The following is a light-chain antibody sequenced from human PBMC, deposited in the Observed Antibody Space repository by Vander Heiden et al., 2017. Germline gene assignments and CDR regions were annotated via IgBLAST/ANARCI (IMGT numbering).Light chain of an antibody. V-gene: IGLV1-40*01. CDR2: GNS. Sequence: QSVLTQPPSVSGAPGQRVTISCTGSSSNIGAGYDVHWYQQFPGTAPKLLIYGNSNRPSGVPDRFSGSKSGTSASLAITGLQAEDEADYYGQSYDSSLSGWVFGGGTKLTVL. CDR1: SSNIGAGYD. CDR3: QSYDSSLSGWV. J-gene: IGLJ3*02.